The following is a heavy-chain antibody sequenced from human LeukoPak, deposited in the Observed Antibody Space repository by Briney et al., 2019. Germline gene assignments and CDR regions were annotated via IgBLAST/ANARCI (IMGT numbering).Heavy chain of an antibody. CDR1: GFTFGDYA. D-gene: IGHD6-13*01. V-gene: IGHV3-49*04. Sequence: PGGSLRLSCTASGFTFGDYAMSWVRQAPGKGLEWVGFIRSKAYGGTTEYAASVKGRFTISRDDSKSIAYLQMNSLKTEDTAVYYCTRVGYSSSEFDYWGQGTLVTVSS. J-gene: IGHJ4*02. CDR2: IRSKAYGGTT. CDR3: TRVGYSSSEFDY.